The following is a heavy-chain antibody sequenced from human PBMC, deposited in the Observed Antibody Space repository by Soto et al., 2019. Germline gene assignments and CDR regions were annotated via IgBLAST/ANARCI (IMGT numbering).Heavy chain of an antibody. D-gene: IGHD2-2*01. CDR3: AKDRGGECPDNSCYFGAAY. V-gene: IGHV3-30*18. CDR1: GFTCKFYG. J-gene: IGHJ4*02. CDR2: ISHDGNTH. Sequence: VQMVESGGGVVQPGKSLRLSCETSGFTCKFYGMHWVRQAPGKGLECVAVISHDGNTHYYADSVKGRFTISRDNSKNTLYLLMNSLRLDESSTYYCAKDRGGECPDNSCYFGAAYWGQGALVTVSS.